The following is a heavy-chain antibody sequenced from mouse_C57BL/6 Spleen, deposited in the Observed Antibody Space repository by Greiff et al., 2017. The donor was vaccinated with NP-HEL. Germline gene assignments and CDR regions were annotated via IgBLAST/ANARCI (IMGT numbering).Heavy chain of an antibody. D-gene: IGHD4-1*01. Sequence: EVQLQESGGGLVQPKGSLKLSCAASGFSFNTYAMNWVRQAPGKGLEWVARIRRKSNNYATYYADSVKDRFTISRDDSESMLYLQMNNLKTEDTAMYYCVRNLGPDYFDYWGQGTTLTVSS. J-gene: IGHJ2*01. V-gene: IGHV10-1*01. CDR1: GFSFNTYA. CDR2: IRRKSNNYAT. CDR3: VRNLGPDYFDY.